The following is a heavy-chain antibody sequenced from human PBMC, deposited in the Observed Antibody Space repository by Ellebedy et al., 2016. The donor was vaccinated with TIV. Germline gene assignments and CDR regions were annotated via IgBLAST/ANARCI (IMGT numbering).Heavy chain of an antibody. J-gene: IGHJ5*02. CDR1: GYTFTNYA. V-gene: IGHV1-18*01. Sequence: AASVKVSCKASGYTFTNYAIHWVRQAPGQGLEWIGRISVYNGNTDYAQKVQGRVTMTTDPSTSTAYMELRSLRSDDAAVYYCARGYGNYDNWFDPWGQGTLVTVSS. D-gene: IGHD4-11*01. CDR3: ARGYGNYDNWFDP. CDR2: ISVYNGNT.